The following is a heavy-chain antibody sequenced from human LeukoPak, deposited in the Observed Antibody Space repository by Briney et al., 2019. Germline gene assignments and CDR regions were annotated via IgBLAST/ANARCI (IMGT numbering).Heavy chain of an antibody. CDR1: GFDLCNNY. D-gene: IGHD6-25*01. J-gene: IGHJ6*04. Sequence: GGSLRLFCAASGFDLCNNYVSWGRQAPGKGIEWISIIYYDGSTFYADSVKCRFTISRDISRNTVYLQMNSLRSEDTAVYYCEAGEDVWGEGTTVAVSS. CDR2: IYYDGST. V-gene: IGHV3-66*02. CDR3: EAGEDV.